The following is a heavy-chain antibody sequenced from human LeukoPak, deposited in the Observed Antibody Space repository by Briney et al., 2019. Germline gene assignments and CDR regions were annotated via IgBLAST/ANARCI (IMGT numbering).Heavy chain of an antibody. CDR2: VYFNGKT. J-gene: IGHJ4*02. CDR1: GVSISSIDYY. D-gene: IGHD3-16*01. V-gene: IGHV4-39*01. CDR3: ARRPVPGGYAFDS. Sequence: KPSETLSLTCSVSGVSISSIDYYWGWIRQPPGQGLEWIGSVYFNGKTYYNPSLRSRVTMTMDTSKNQFPLRLTSVTAADTAVYYCARRPVPGGYAFDSWGQGTLVGVSS.